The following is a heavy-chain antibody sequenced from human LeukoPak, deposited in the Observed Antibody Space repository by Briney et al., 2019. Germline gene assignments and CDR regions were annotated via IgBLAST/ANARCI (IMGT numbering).Heavy chain of an antibody. J-gene: IGHJ4*02. V-gene: IGHV3-30*04. CDR2: ISYDGSNK. D-gene: IGHD2-15*01. Sequence: PGGSLRLSCAASGFTFSSYAMHWVRQAPGKGLEWVAVISYDGSNKYYADSVKGRFTISRDNSKNTLYLQMNSLRAEDTAVYYCAREQIVVVVAAPGDFDYWGQGTLVTVSS. CDR3: AREQIVVVVAAPGDFDY. CDR1: GFTFSSYA.